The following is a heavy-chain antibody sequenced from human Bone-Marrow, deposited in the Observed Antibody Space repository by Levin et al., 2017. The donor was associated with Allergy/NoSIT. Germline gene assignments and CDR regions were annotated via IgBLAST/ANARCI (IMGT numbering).Heavy chain of an antibody. Sequence: GESLKISCAASGFTFSSYWMSWVRQAPGKGLEWVANIKQDGSEKYCVDSVKGRFTISRDNAKNSLYLQMNSLRAEDTAVYYCARDETVRGVITSFDYWGQGTLVTVSS. V-gene: IGHV3-7*01. D-gene: IGHD3-10*01. CDR1: GFTFSSYW. CDR2: IKQDGSEK. J-gene: IGHJ4*02. CDR3: ARDETVRGVITSFDY.